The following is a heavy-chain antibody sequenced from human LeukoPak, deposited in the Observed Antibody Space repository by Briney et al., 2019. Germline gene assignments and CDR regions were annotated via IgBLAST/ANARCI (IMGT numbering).Heavy chain of an antibody. Sequence: GRSLRLSCAASGFTFSSYAMSWVRQAPGKGLEWVSAISGSGGSTYYADSVKGRFTISRDNSKNTLYLQMNSLRAEDTAVYYCAKDSQLLYASGFDYWGQGTLVTVSS. CDR3: AKDSQLLYASGFDY. CDR2: ISGSGGST. V-gene: IGHV3-23*01. D-gene: IGHD2-2*02. CDR1: GFTFSSYA. J-gene: IGHJ4*02.